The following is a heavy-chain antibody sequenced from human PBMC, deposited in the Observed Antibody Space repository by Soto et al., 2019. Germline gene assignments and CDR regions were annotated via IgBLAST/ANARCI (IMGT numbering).Heavy chain of an antibody. V-gene: IGHV1-8*01. CDR1: GYTFTSYD. D-gene: IGHD6-19*01. CDR2: MNPNSGNT. Sequence: ASVKVSCKASGYTFTSYDINWVRQATGQGLEWMGWMNPNSGNTGYAQKFQGRVTMTRNTSISTAYMELSSLRSEDTAVYYCASGYATYSSCCYSMYDWGQGTMVTVSS. CDR3: ASGYATYSSCCYSMYD. J-gene: IGHJ4*01.